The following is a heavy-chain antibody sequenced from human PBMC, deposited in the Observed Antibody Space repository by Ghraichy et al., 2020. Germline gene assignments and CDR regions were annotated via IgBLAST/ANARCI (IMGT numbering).Heavy chain of an antibody. D-gene: IGHD2-15*01. J-gene: IGHJ5*02. CDR3: ARSPGAIVVVVAATRYNWFDP. CDR2: ISSSSSYI. Sequence: GGSLRLSCAASGFTFSSYTMNCVRQAPGKGLEWVSSISSSSSYIYYADSVKGRFTISRDNAKNSLYLQMNSLRAEDTAVYYCARSPGAIVVVVAATRYNWFDPWGQGTLVTVSS. V-gene: IGHV3-21*01. CDR1: GFTFSSYT.